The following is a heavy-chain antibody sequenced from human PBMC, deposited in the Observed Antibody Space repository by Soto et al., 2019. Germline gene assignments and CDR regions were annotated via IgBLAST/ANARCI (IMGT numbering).Heavy chain of an antibody. CDR3: AKHPERAAAGIVYGMDV. Sequence: GGSLRLSCAASGFTFSSYAMSWVRQAPGKGLEWVSAISGSGGSTYYADSVKGRFTISRDNSKNTLYLQMNSLRAEDTAVYYCAKHPERAAAGIVYGMDVWGQGTTVTSP. CDR2: ISGSGGST. CDR1: GFTFSSYA. V-gene: IGHV3-23*01. J-gene: IGHJ6*02. D-gene: IGHD6-13*01.